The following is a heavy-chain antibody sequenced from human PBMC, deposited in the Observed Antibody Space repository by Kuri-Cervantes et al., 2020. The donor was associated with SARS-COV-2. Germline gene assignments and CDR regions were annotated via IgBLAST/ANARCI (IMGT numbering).Heavy chain of an antibody. CDR2: IGPSGTTK. D-gene: IGHD7-27*01. CDR3: ARDLRLGKSLDY. CDR1: GFTFSDYY. V-gene: IGHV3-11*04. J-gene: IGHJ4*02. Sequence: GGSLRLSCTASGFTFSDYYMTWIRQAPGKGLEWVSSIGPSGTTKYYADSVKGRFTISRDNAKNSLYLQMSSLRAEDTAVYYCARDLRLGKSLDYWGQGTLVTVSS.